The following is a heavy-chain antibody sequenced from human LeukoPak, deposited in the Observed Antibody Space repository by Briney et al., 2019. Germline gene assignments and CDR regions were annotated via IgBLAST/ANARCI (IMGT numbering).Heavy chain of an antibody. J-gene: IGHJ6*03. CDR1: GGSINSYY. Sequence: PETLSLTCTVSGGSINSYYWSWIRQPPGEGLEWIGYIYYSGSSSYNPSLKSRVTISVDTSKNQFSLRLTSVTAADTAVYYCARGGSYYDFWSGYYDYYYYMDVWGKGTTVTVSS. CDR2: IYYSGSS. V-gene: IGHV4-59*01. D-gene: IGHD3-3*01. CDR3: ARGGSYYDFWSGYYDYYYYMDV.